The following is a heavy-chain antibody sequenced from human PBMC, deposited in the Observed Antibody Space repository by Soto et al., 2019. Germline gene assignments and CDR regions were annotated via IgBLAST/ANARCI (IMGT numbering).Heavy chain of an antibody. CDR3: ARDETGTSYYYYYGMDV. CDR2: ILPIFGTT. CDR1: GGTFNTYN. D-gene: IGHD3-9*01. V-gene: IGHV1-69*01. Sequence: QVQLVQSGAEVKKPGSSVKVSCKASGGTFNTYNINWVRQAPGQGLEWMGGILPIFGTTNYAQRFQGRVTIPADASTSTAYMELSSLRSEDTALYSCARDETGTSYYYYYGMDVWGQGTTVTVTS. J-gene: IGHJ6*02.